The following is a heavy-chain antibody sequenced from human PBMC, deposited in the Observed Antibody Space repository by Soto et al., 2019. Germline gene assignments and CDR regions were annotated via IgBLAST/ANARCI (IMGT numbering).Heavy chain of an antibody. CDR3: AKDDRDTGSYYYYGMDV. D-gene: IGHD5-18*01. J-gene: IGHJ6*02. V-gene: IGHV3-30*18. Sequence: PGGSLRLSCAASGFTFSSYGMHWVRQAPGKGLEWVAVISYDGSNKYYADSVKGRFTISRDNPKNTLYLQMNSLRAEDTAVYYCAKDDRDTGSYYYYGMDVWGQGTTVTVSS. CDR2: ISYDGSNK. CDR1: GFTFSSYG.